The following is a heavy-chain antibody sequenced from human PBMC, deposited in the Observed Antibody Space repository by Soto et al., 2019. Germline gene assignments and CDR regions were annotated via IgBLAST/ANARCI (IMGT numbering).Heavy chain of an antibody. J-gene: IGHJ4*02. CDR2: ISYDGSNK. V-gene: IGHV3-30-3*01. CDR1: GFTFISYA. CDR3: ARDQLGVVIMSYYFDY. Sequence: GGSLRLSCGASGFTFISYAMHWGRQAPGKGLEWVAVISYDGSNKYYADSVKGRFTISRDNSKNTLYLQMNSLGAEDTAVYYCARDQLGVVIMSYYFDYWGQGTLVTVSS. D-gene: IGHD3-3*01.